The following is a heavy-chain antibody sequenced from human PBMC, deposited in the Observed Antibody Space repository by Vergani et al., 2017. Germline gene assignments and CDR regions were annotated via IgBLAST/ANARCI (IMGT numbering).Heavy chain of an antibody. CDR3: ARDFVGDTVVVVKKEGDY. J-gene: IGHJ4*02. CDR2: INPNSGGT. D-gene: IGHD2-15*01. V-gene: IGHV1-2*02. Sequence: QVQLVQSGAEVKKPGASVKVSCKASGYTFTGYYMHWVRQAPGQGLEWRGWINPNSGGTNYAQKFQGRVTMTRDTSISTAYMELSRLRSDDTAVYYCARDFVGDTVVVVKKEGDYWGQGTLVTVSS. CDR1: GYTFTGYY.